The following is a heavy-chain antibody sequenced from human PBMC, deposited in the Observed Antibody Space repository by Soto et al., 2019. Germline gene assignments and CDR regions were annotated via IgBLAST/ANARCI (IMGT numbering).Heavy chain of an antibody. CDR1: GGSISSSNW. V-gene: IGHV4-4*02. J-gene: IGHJ4*02. CDR2: IYHSGST. Sequence: TLSLTCAVSGGSISSSNWWSWVRQPPGKGLGWIAEIYHSGSTNYNQPLKSRVTISVDKAKNQFSLKLSYVTAAETAVYYCARDPRMDSSTSFDYWGQATLVTVSS. D-gene: IGHD6-13*01. CDR3: ARDPRMDSSTSFDY.